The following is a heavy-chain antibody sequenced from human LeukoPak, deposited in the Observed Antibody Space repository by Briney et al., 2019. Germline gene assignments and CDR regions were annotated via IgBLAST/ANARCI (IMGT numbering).Heavy chain of an antibody. Sequence: PGGSLRLSCAASGFTFSSYSMNWVRQAPGKGLEWVSSISSSSSYIYYADSVKGRFTISRDNAKNSLYLQMNSLRAEDTAVYYCARGYDFWSGYQSEYYYYYMDVWGKGTTVTVSS. CDR1: GFTFSSYS. CDR2: ISSSSSYI. J-gene: IGHJ6*03. CDR3: ARGYDFWSGYQSEYYYYYMDV. D-gene: IGHD3-3*01. V-gene: IGHV3-21*01.